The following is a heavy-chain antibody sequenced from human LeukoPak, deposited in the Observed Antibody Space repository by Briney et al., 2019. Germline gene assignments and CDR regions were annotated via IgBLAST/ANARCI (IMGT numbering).Heavy chain of an antibody. CDR1: GFTVSSNY. CDR2: IYSGGST. J-gene: IGHJ6*02. CDR3: ARDRGLYGMDV. D-gene: IGHD3-10*01. V-gene: IGHV3-66*01. Sequence: GGSLRLSCSASGFTVSSNYMSWVRQAPGKGLEWVSVIYSGGSTYYADSVKGRFTISRDNSKNTLFLQMNSLRAEDTAVYYCARDRGLYGMDVWGQGTTVTVSS.